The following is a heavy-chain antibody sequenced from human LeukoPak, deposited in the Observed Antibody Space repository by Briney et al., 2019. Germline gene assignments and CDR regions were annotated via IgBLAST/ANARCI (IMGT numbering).Heavy chain of an antibody. J-gene: IGHJ6*03. V-gene: IGHV3-30*19. Sequence: GGSLRLSCAASGFTFSSYGMHWVRQAPGKGLEWVAVISYDGSNKYYADSVKGRFTISRDNSKNTLYLQMNSLRAEDTAVYYCARAPTIRGYYYYYYMDVWGKGTTVTVSS. CDR3: ARAPTIRGYYYYYYMDV. CDR1: GFTFSSYG. CDR2: ISYDGSNK.